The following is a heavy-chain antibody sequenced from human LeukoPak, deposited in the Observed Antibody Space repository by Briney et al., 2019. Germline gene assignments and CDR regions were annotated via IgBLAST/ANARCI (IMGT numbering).Heavy chain of an antibody. Sequence: GASVKVSCKASGGTFSSYAISWVRQAPGQGLEWMGGIIPIFGTANYAQKFQGRVTITADESTSTAYMELSSLRSEDTAVYYCARDPTYSSGWYFDYWGQGTLVTASS. V-gene: IGHV1-69*13. CDR1: GGTFSSYA. J-gene: IGHJ4*02. D-gene: IGHD6-19*01. CDR2: IIPIFGTA. CDR3: ARDPTYSSGWYFDY.